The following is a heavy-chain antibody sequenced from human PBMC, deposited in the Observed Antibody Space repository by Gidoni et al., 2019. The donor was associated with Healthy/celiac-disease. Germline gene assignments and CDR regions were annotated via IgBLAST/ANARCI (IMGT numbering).Heavy chain of an antibody. CDR3: ARLYYDSSGYLPNGAFDI. CDR1: GGSISSSSYY. V-gene: IGHV4-39*01. CDR2: IYYSGST. Sequence: QLQLQESGPVLVKPSETLSLTCTVSGGSISSSSYYWGWIRQPPGKGLEWIGSIYYSGSTYYNPSLKSRVTISVDTSKDQFSLKLSSVTAADTAVYYCARLYYDSSGYLPNGAFDIWGQGTMVTVSS. D-gene: IGHD3-22*01. J-gene: IGHJ3*02.